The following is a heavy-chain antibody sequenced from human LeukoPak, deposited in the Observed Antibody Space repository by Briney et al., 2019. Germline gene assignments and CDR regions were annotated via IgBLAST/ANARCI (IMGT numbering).Heavy chain of an antibody. J-gene: IGHJ4*02. V-gene: IGHV4-31*11. CDR1: GGSFSGYY. D-gene: IGHD3-22*01. CDR3: ARGAKNGYYDSSGYVDY. CDR2: IYSSGSP. Sequence: SETLSLTCAVYGGSFSGYYWSWIRQHRGKGLEWIGYIYSSGSPYYTPSLKSPFTISVDTSNTQFSLKLSSVTAADTAVYYCARGAKNGYYDSSGYVDYWGQGTLVTVSS.